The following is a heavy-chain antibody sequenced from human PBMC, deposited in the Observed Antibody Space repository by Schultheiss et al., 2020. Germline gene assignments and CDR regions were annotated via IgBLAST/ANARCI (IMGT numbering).Heavy chain of an antibody. J-gene: IGHJ4*02. V-gene: IGHV4-34*01. D-gene: IGHD2-21*02. Sequence: SATLSLTCAVYGGSFSGYYWSWIRQPPGKGLEWIGEINHSGSTNYNPSLKSRVTISIDTSKNQFSLKVNSVTAADTAVYYCAGSVVTSHYLDYWGQGTLVTGSS. CDR3: AGSVVTSHYLDY. CDR1: GGSFSGYY. CDR2: INHSGST.